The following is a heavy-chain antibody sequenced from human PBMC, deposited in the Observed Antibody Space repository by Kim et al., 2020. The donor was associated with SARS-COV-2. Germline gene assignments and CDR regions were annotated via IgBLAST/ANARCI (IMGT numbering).Heavy chain of an antibody. Sequence: GGSLRLSCAASGFTFSSYSMNWVRQAPGKGLEWVSSISSSSSYIYYADSVKGRFTISRDNAKNSLYLQMNSLRAEDTAVYYCSVSGYFTIGFDYWGQGTLVTVSS. CDR1: GFTFSSYS. CDR2: ISSSSSYI. V-gene: IGHV3-21*01. D-gene: IGHD3-3*01. J-gene: IGHJ4*02. CDR3: SVSGYFTIGFDY.